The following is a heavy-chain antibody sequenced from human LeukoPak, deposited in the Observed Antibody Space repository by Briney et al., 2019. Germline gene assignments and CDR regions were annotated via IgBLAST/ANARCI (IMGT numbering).Heavy chain of an antibody. D-gene: IGHD1/OR15-1a*01. V-gene: IGHV4-30-4*08. Sequence: SQTLSLTCTVSGGSLSIGDYYWSWIRQPPGKGLEWIGYIYYSGSTYYNPSLKSRVTISVDTSKNQFSLKLSSVTAADTAVYYCARALDRNRAGDYFDYWGQGTLVTVSS. CDR3: ARALDRNRAGDYFDY. J-gene: IGHJ4*02. CDR2: IYYSGST. CDR1: GGSLSIGDYY.